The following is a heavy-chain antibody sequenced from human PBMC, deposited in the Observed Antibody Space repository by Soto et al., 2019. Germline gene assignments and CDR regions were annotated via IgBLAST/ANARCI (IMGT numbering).Heavy chain of an antibody. V-gene: IGHV1-69*04. D-gene: IGHD2-2*01. CDR3: AREERHCSSTSCYEWVSFIESSRINWFDP. Sequence: ASVKVSCKASGGTFSSYTISWVRQAPGQGLEWMGRIIPILGIANYAQKFQGRVTITADKSTSTAYMELSSLRSEDTAVYYCAREERHCSSTSCYEWVSFIESSRINWFDPWGQGTLVTVSS. J-gene: IGHJ5*02. CDR1: GGTFSSYT. CDR2: IIPILGIA.